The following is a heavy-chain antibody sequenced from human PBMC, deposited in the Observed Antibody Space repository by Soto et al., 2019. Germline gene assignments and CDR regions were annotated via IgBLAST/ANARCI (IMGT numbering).Heavy chain of an antibody. Sequence: PGGSLRLSCAAPESIFRGYGMHWVRQAPGKGLEWVTIIWFNGSNQYYADSVMGRFTFSRDDSKNTLYLQMNSLRAEDTAVYYCVRERGPFDAFDIWGQGTMVTVSS. CDR3: VRERGPFDAFDI. CDR2: IWFNGSNQ. D-gene: IGHD3-16*01. V-gene: IGHV3-33*01. J-gene: IGHJ3*02. CDR1: ESIFRGYG.